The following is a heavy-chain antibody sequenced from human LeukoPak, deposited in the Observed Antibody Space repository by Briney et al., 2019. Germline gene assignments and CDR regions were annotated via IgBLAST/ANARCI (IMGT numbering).Heavy chain of an antibody. V-gene: IGHV4-59*01. CDR2: IYYSGST. CDR1: GGSISSYY. CDR3: ARATAQFHYFDY. Sequence: PSETLSLTCTVSGGSISSYYWSWIRQPPGKGLEWIGYIYYSGSTNYNPSLKSRVTISVDTSKNQFSLKLSSVTAADTAVYYCARATAQFHYFDYWGQGTLVTVSS. J-gene: IGHJ4*02.